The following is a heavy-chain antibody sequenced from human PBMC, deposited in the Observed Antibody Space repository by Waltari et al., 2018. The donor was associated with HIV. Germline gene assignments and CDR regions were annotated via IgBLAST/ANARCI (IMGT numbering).Heavy chain of an antibody. Sequence: EVQLVESGGGLVKPGGSLRLSCAASGFTFSSYSMTWVRQAPGKGLEWVSSISSSSSYIYYADSVKGRFTISRDNAKNSLYLQMNSLRAEDTAVYYCARVVAAKLGSWYFDLWGRGTLVTVSS. CDR2: ISSSSSYI. V-gene: IGHV3-21*01. CDR1: GFTFSSYS. CDR3: ARVVAAKLGSWYFDL. J-gene: IGHJ2*01. D-gene: IGHD2-15*01.